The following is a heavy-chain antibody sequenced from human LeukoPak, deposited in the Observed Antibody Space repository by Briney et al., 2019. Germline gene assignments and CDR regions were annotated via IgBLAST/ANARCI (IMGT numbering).Heavy chain of an antibody. Sequence: SETLSLTCAVYGGSFSGYYWSWIRQPPGKGLEWIGEINHSGSTNYNPSLKSRVTISVDTSKNQFSLKLSSVTAAGTAVYYCARSFGYYYDSSGYPTQTFDYWGQGTLVTVSS. CDR1: GGSFSGYY. D-gene: IGHD3-22*01. J-gene: IGHJ4*02. CDR2: INHSGST. CDR3: ARSFGYYYDSSGYPTQTFDY. V-gene: IGHV4-34*01.